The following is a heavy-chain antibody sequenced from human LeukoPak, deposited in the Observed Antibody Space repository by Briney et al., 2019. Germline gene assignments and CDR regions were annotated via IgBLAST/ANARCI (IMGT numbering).Heavy chain of an antibody. D-gene: IGHD4-17*01. CDR3: ARVRYGDFDY. CDR2: SYYSGST. J-gene: IGHJ4*02. V-gene: IGHV4-59*01. CDR1: GDSISTYY. Sequence: PSETLSLTCTVSGDSISTYYWSWIRQPPGKGLEWIGYSYYSGSTNYNPSLKSRVTISVDTSKNQFSLKLSSVTAADTAVYYCARVRYGDFDYWGQGTLITVSS.